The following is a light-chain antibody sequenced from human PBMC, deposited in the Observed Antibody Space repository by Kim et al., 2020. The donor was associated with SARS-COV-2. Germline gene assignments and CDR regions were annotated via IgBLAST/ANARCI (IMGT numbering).Light chain of an antibody. V-gene: IGLV3-21*04. Sequence: VEVAPGKTARITCGGNNIGSKSVHWYQQKPGQAPVLVIYYDSDRPSGIPERFSGSNSGNTATLTISRVEAGDEADYYCQVCDSGVVFGGGTQLTVL. J-gene: IGLJ2*01. CDR2: YDS. CDR1: NIGSKS. CDR3: QVCDSGVV.